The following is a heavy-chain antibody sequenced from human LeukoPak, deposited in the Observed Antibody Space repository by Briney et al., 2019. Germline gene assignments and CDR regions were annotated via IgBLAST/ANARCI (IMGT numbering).Heavy chain of an antibody. Sequence: GGSLRLSCAASGFAFTTYEMHWVRQAPGKGLEWVSYMTPTGDFIYYADSVKGRFTISRDNAKNSLYLQMNSLRAEDTAVYYCATDSAAQFDYWGQGTLVTVSP. V-gene: IGHV3-48*03. D-gene: IGHD6-13*01. CDR1: GFAFTTYE. CDR3: ATDSAAQFDY. J-gene: IGHJ4*02. CDR2: MTPTGDFI.